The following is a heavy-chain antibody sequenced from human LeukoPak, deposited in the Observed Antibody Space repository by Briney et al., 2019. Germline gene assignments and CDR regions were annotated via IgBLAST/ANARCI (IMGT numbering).Heavy chain of an antibody. J-gene: IGHJ4*02. CDR1: GFTFSNHG. D-gene: IGHD7-27*01. CDR2: ISPRGGGT. CDR3: ARDLAWGAFDY. Sequence: GGSLRLSCAASGFTFSNHGMNWVRQAPGKGLEWLSGISPRGGGTYYADSVKGRFTISRDDPKNTLSLQMNSLRVEDTAVYYCARDLAWGAFDYWGQGTLVTVSS. V-gene: IGHV3-23*01.